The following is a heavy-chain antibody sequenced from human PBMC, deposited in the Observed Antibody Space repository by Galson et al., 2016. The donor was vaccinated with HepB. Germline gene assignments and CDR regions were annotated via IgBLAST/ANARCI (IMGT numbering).Heavy chain of an antibody. D-gene: IGHD6-19*01. CDR2: IYYSGNA. V-gene: IGHV4-59*11. CDR3: AKDGGGAVAGP. Sequence: SETLSLTCTVSGGSISSHYWSWIRQPPGKGLEWIGYIYYSGNANYNPSLKSRVTISLDTSKKHFSLKLTSVTAADTAVYYCAKDGGGAVAGPWGQGTLVTVSS. CDR1: GGSISSHY. J-gene: IGHJ4*02.